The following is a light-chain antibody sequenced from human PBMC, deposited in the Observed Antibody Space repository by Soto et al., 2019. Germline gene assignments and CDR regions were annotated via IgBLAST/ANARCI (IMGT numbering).Light chain of an antibody. V-gene: IGLV2-14*01. CDR1: SSDIGGYNY. CDR3: SSYTSSTNPYV. Sequence: QSVLTQPASVSGSPGQSITIPCTGTSSDIGGYNYVSWYQQHPGKAPKLLIYEVSNRPSGVSNRFSGSKSGNTASLTISGLQAEDEADYYCSSYTSSTNPYVFGPGTKLTVL. CDR2: EVS. J-gene: IGLJ1*01.